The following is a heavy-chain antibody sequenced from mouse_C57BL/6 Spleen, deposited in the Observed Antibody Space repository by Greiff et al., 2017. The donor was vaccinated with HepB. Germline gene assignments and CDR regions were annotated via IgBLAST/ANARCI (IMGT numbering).Heavy chain of an antibody. CDR2: IYPGSGST. CDR3: ARRGYVLAWFAY. J-gene: IGHJ3*01. D-gene: IGHD2-10*02. Sequence: VQLQQSGAELVKPGASVKMSCKASGYTFTSYWITWVKQRPGKGLEWIGDIYPGSGSTNYNEKFKSKATLTVDTSSSTAYMQLSSLTSEDSAVYYCARRGYVLAWFAYWGQGTLVTVSA. V-gene: IGHV1-55*01. CDR1: GYTFTSYW.